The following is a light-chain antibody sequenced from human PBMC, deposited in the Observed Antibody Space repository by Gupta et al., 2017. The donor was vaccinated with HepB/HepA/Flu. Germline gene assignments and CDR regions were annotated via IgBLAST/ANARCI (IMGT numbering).Light chain of an antibody. CDR3: SSQTITYTVV. V-gene: IGLV2-14*03. Sequence: QSALTQPASVSGSPGQSITISCPVTSSDVGAYNYVSWYQQHPDQAPKLIIFDARNRPSGVSNLFSGSKSGNTASLTISGRQAEDEADYYCSSQTITYTVVFGGGTKLTVL. CDR1: SSDVGAYNY. CDR2: DAR. J-gene: IGLJ2*01.